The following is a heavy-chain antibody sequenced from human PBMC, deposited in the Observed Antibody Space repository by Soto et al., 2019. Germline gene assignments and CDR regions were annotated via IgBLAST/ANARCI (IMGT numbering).Heavy chain of an antibody. J-gene: IGHJ6*02. CDR1: GFTFTSSA. Sequence: SVKVSCKASGFTFTSSAVQWVRQARGQRLEWIGWIVVGSGNTNYAQKFQERVTITRDMSTSTAYMELSSLRSEDTAVYYCAAGPRGYSYEVVYYYYYGMDVWGQGTTVTV. D-gene: IGHD5-18*01. CDR2: IVVGSGNT. V-gene: IGHV1-58*01. CDR3: AAGPRGYSYEVVYYYYYGMDV.